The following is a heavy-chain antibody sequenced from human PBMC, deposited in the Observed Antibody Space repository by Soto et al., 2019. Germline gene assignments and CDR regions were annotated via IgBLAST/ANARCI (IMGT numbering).Heavy chain of an antibody. Sequence: SETLSLTCTVSGGSINNYYWSWIRQTPGKGLEWIGYTYYSGTTNYSPSLESRVTLSVDTSKNQFSLKLSSVTAADTGVYYCALHSSDNYGGGWFDSWGQGTPVTVSS. CDR3: ALHSSDNYGGGWFDS. J-gene: IGHJ5*01. V-gene: IGHV4-59*08. D-gene: IGHD4-17*01. CDR2: TYYSGTT. CDR1: GGSINNYY.